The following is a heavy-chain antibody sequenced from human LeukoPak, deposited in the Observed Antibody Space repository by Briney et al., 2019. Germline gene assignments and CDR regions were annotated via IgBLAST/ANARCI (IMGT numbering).Heavy chain of an antibody. J-gene: IGHJ4*02. V-gene: IGHV3-53*01. CDR3: AKTRPLDSSSWSHGDY. Sequence: GGSLRLSCAASGFTVSSNYMSWVRQAPGKGLEWVSVIYSGGSTYYADSVKGRFTISRDNSKNTVNLQMNSLRAEDTAVYYCAKTRPLDSSSWSHGDYWGQGTLVTVSS. CDR1: GFTVSSNY. CDR2: IYSGGST. D-gene: IGHD6-13*01.